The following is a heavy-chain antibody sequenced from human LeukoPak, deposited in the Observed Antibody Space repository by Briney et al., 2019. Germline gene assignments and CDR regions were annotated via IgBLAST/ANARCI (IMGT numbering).Heavy chain of an antibody. D-gene: IGHD3-22*01. V-gene: IGHV3-7*01. CDR1: GFTFSNYL. CDR2: IKQDGSAK. Sequence: PGGSLRLSCAASGFTFSNYLMTWVRQAPGKGLEGVANIKQDGSAKYYVDSLRGRFSISRDNVKNSLFLQMNSLSAEDTAVYYCARCPYDSTGYYSVPSHLDYWGQGTLVTVSS. CDR3: ARCPYDSTGYYSVPSHLDY. J-gene: IGHJ4*02.